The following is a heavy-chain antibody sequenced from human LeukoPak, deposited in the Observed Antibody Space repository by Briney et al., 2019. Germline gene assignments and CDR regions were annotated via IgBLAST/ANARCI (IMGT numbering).Heavy chain of an antibody. Sequence: GGSLRLSCAASGFTFSSYSMNWVRQAPGKGLEWVSSISSSSSYIYYADSVKGRFTISRDNAKNSLYLQMNSLRAEDTAVYYCARVCDYDSSGYALGSAFDYWGQGTLVTVSS. CDR2: ISSSSSYI. CDR1: GFTFSSYS. J-gene: IGHJ4*02. CDR3: ARVCDYDSSGYALGSAFDY. D-gene: IGHD3-22*01. V-gene: IGHV3-21*01.